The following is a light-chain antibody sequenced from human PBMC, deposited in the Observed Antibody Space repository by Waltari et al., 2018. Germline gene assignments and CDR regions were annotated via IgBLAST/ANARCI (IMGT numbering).Light chain of an antibody. CDR1: HGISIA. V-gene: IGKV1D-13*01. CDR2: DAS. CDR3: QQINNDPIT. J-gene: IGKJ5*01. Sequence: AIQLTQSPSSLSASVGDRVTITCRASHGISIALAWYQQKPGKAPKLLIYDASSLESGVPSRFSCSGSGTDFTLTISSLQPEDFATYYCQQINNDPITFGQGTRLEIK.